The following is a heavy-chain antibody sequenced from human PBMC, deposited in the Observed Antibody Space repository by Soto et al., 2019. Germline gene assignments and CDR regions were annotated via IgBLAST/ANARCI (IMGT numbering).Heavy chain of an antibody. CDR1: GGTFSTYT. V-gene: IGHV1-69*02. CDR2: IIPILGIA. CDR3: ARLSYARGWFDP. Sequence: QVQLVQSGAEVKKPGSSVKVSCKASGGTFSTYTIIWVRQAPGQGLEWMGRIIPILGIADYAQKLQGRVMIXAXISTSTAYMELSSLRSEDTAVYYCARLSYARGWFDPWGQGTLVTVSS. D-gene: IGHD2-2*01. J-gene: IGHJ5*02.